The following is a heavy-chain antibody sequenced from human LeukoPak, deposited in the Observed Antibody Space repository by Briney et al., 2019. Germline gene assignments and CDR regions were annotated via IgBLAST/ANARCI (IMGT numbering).Heavy chain of an antibody. V-gene: IGHV4-34*01. D-gene: IGHD3-3*01. J-gene: IGHJ4*02. CDR2: INHSGST. Sequence: SETLSLTCAVYGGSFSGYYWSWIRQPPGKGLEWIGEINHSGSTNYNPSLKSRVTISVDTSKNQFSLKLSSVTAADTAVYYCARGRTIFGVVHHTDYWGQGTLVTVSS. CDR3: ARGRTIFGVVHHTDY. CDR1: GGSFSGYY.